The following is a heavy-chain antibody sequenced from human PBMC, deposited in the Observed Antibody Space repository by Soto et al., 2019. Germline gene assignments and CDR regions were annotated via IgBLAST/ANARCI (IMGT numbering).Heavy chain of an antibody. V-gene: IGHV3-33*01. Sequence: QVQLVESGGGVVQPGRSLRLSCAASGFMFSSHGMHWIRQAPGKGLEWVAVIWYDGSNKYYADSVKGRFIISRDNSKNTRYLQMDRLRVEDTAVYYCGPDTLDYWGQGTLVTVSS. CDR1: GFMFSSHG. CDR2: IWYDGSNK. J-gene: IGHJ4*02. CDR3: GPDTLDY.